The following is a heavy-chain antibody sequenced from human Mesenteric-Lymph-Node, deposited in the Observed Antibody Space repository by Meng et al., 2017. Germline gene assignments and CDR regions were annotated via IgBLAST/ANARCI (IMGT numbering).Heavy chain of an antibody. D-gene: IGHD6-13*01. Sequence: GESLKISCAASGFTFSSYEMNWVRQAPGKGLEWVSYISSSGSTIYYADSVKGRFTISRDGAENSVHLQMNSLRAEDTAVYYCAIRKSGSSWAPYWGQGTLVTVSS. J-gene: IGHJ4*02. CDR2: ISSSGSTI. V-gene: IGHV3-48*03. CDR1: GFTFSSYE. CDR3: AIRKSGSSWAPY.